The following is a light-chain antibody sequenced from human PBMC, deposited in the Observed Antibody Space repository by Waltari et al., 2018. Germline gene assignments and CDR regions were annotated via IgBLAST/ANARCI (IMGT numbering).Light chain of an antibody. CDR2: TAS. Sequence: DIQMTQSPSSLSASVGDRVTITCQASQDISNFLNWYQQKPGKAPKLLIYTASHLETGVPSRFSGSGSGTDFTLTISSLQPEDIAIYYCQQYESLPPTFGPGT. CDR3: QQYESLPPT. V-gene: IGKV1-33*01. CDR1: QDISNF. J-gene: IGKJ3*01.